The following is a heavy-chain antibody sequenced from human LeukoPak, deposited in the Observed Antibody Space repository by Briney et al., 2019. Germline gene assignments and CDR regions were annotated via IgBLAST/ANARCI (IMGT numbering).Heavy chain of an antibody. J-gene: IGHJ6*03. V-gene: IGHV4-34*01. CDR1: GGSFSGYY. CDR3: ARGVVPRATRYSGSYYWGYYYYYMDV. D-gene: IGHD1-26*01. CDR2: INHSGST. Sequence: PSETLSLTCAVYGGSFSGYYWSWIRQPPGKGLEWIGEINHSGSTDYNPSLKSRVTISVDTSKNQFSLKLSSVTAADTAVYYCARGVVPRATRYSGSYYWGYYYYYMDVWGKGTTVTVSS.